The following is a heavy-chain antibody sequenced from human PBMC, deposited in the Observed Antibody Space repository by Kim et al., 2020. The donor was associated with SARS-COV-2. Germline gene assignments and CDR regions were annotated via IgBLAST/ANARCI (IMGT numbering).Heavy chain of an antibody. CDR2: INHSGST. J-gene: IGHJ5*02. CDR1: GGSFSGYY. Sequence: SETLSLTCAVYGGSFSGYYWSWIRQPPGKGLEWIGEINHSGSTNYNPSLKSRVTISVDTSKNQFSLKLSSVTAADTAVYYCASYYRISAYNCFDPWGQGT. CDR3: ASYYRISAYNCFDP. V-gene: IGHV4-34*01. D-gene: IGHD1-26*01.